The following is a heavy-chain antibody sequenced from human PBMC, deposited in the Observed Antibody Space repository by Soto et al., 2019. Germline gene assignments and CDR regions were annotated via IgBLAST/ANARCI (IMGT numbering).Heavy chain of an antibody. CDR1: GFNFCRHA. CDR3: AKDPLRSPPGISGIVDY. Sequence: GSPRISCAASGFNFCRHAKRPVRQAPGKGLEWVSAISGSGGSTYYADSVKGRFTISRDNSKNTLYLQMNSLRAEDTAVYYCAKDPLRSPPGISGIVDYWGQGTLVTVSS. CDR2: ISGSGGST. J-gene: IGHJ4*02. D-gene: IGHD4-17*01. V-gene: IGHV3-23*01.